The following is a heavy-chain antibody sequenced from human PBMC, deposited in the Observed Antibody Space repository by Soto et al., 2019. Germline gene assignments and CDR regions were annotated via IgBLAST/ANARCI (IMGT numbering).Heavy chain of an antibody. D-gene: IGHD2-15*01. CDR3: ARVGYCSGGSCYGYYYYYGMDV. CDR1: GGSISSGGYY. V-gene: IGHV4-31*03. J-gene: IGHJ6*02. CDR2: IYYSGSI. Sequence: SETLSLTCTVSGGSISSGGYYWSWIRQHPGRGLEWIGYIYYSGSIYYNPSLKSRVTISVDTSKNQFSLDLSSVTAADTAVYYCARVGYCSGGSCYGYYYYYGMDVWGQGTTVTVSS.